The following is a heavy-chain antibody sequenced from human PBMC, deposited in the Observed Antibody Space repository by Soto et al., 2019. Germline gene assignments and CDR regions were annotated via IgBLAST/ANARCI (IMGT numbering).Heavy chain of an antibody. CDR1: GFTFSSYS. J-gene: IGHJ6*03. Sequence: SGGSLRLSCAASGFTFSSYSMNWVRQAPGKGLEWVSYISSSSSTIYYADSVKGRFTISRDNAKNSLYLQMNSLRAEDTAVYYCARDSPYDFTMDVWGKGTTVTVSS. CDR3: ARDSPYDFTMDV. CDR2: ISSSSSTI. D-gene: IGHD3-3*01. V-gene: IGHV3-48*01.